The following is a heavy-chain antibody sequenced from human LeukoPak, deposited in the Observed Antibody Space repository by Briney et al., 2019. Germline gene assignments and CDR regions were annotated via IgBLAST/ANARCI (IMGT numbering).Heavy chain of an antibody. Sequence: ASVKVSCKASGYTFTGYYMHWVRQAPGQGLEWMGWINPNSGGTNYAQKFQDRVTMTRDTSISTAYMELSRLRFDDTAVYYCARDQNYHDNRGYYGMDWWGQGTLVTVSS. CDR3: ARDQNYHDNRGYYGMDW. CDR2: INPNSGGT. J-gene: IGHJ4*02. D-gene: IGHD3-22*01. CDR1: GYTFTGYY. V-gene: IGHV1-2*02.